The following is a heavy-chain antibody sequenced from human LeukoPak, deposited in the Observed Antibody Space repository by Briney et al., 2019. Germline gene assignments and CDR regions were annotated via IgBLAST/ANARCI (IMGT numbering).Heavy chain of an antibody. CDR2: IYHTGST. CDR3: ARGGRAFDV. Sequence: SETLSLTCTVSGASISNGSYYWSWIRQPPGKGLEWIGYIYHTGSTYSNPSLKSRVTISVDRSKNQFSMTLNSVTAADTSVYYCARGGRAFDVWGQGTLISVSP. J-gene: IGHJ3*01. CDR1: GASISNGSYY. V-gene: IGHV4-30-2*01.